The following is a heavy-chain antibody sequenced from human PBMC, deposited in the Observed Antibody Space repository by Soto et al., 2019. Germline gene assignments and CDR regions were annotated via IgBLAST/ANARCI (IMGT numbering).Heavy chain of an antibody. J-gene: IGHJ4*02. Sequence: PGGSLRLSCVASGSSSDPFTMRWVRELPGKGLEWVAGLSWDRSTVAYADSVQGRFTISRDHAKNSVDLLMDSLRPDDTALYFCAVSSPDIVVLPSSIYFTSWGPGTQVIVSS. CDR2: LSWDRSTV. D-gene: IGHD2-15*01. V-gene: IGHV3-9*02. CDR3: AVSSPDIVVLPSSIYFTS. CDR1: GSSSDPFT.